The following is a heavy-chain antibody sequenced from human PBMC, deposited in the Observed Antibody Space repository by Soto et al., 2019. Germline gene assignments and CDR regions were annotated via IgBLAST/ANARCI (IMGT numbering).Heavy chain of an antibody. CDR3: ATGPTTHS. J-gene: IGHJ4*02. CDR1: GYTFTGYY. V-gene: IGHV1-2*04. D-gene: IGHD2-15*01. CDR2: INPNSGAT. Sequence: QVQLVQSGAEVKKPGASVKVSCKTSGYTFTGYYIHWVRQAPGQGLEWMGCINPNSGATNYAQKFRGWVTMTTDTSISTAYMEVSRLTSDDTAVYVCATGPTTHSWGQGTLVTVSS.